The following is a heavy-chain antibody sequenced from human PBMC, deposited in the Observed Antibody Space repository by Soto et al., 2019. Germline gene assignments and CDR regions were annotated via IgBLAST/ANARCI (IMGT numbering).Heavy chain of an antibody. CDR3: ARWGTTGGLDV. D-gene: IGHD3-16*01. Sequence: QVHRVESGGGVVQPGTSRRVSCVGSGFTFRSYVIHWGGQAPGTGLEWVALTSYDGSDKYYGDSVRGRFTISRDNSRNTVDLQLDSLRLEDTALYYCARWGTTGGLDVWGQGTLVSVSS. CDR1: GFTFRSYV. J-gene: IGHJ1*01. CDR2: TSYDGSDK. V-gene: IGHV3-30*19.